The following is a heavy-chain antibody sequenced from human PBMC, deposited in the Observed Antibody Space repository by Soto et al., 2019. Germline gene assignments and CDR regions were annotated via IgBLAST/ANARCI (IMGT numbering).Heavy chain of an antibody. CDR2: TYYRSKWYN. J-gene: IGHJ5*02. V-gene: IGHV6-1*01. CDR1: GDSVFSNSAA. CDR3: VRDVALGFHL. D-gene: IGHD2-21*01. Sequence: SQTLSLTCAISGDSVFSNSAAWNWIRQSPSRGLEWLGRTYYRSKWYNDYAVTVKSRIAINPDTSKNQFSLPLNSVTPDDTALYLCVRDVALGFHLCGQGTKVTVSS.